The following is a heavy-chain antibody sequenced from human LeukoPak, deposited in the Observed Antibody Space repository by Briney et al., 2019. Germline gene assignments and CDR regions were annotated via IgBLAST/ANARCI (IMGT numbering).Heavy chain of an antibody. J-gene: IGHJ4*02. V-gene: IGHV1-2*02. CDR3: ALYGTKAPRNQFDY. CDR1: GHTFIDDY. CDR2: INPNSGGT. Sequence: ASVKVSCKASGHTFIDDYMHWVRQAPGQGLEWMGWINPNSGGTNYAQKFQGRVTMTRDTSISTAYMELSRLRSDDTAVYYCALYGTKAPRNQFDYWGQGTLVTVSS. D-gene: IGHD3-16*01.